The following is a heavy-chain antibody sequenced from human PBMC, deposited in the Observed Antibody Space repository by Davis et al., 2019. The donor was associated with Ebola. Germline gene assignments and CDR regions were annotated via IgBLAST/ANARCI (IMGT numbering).Heavy chain of an antibody. CDR3: ARDPVCSSTSCRYTGENWFDP. Sequence: SVKVSCKASGYTFTSYDINWVRQATGQGLEWMGGIIPIFGTANYAQKFQGRVTITADESTSTAYMELSSLRSEDTAVYYCARDPVCSSTSCRYTGENWFDPWGQGTLVTVSS. V-gene: IGHV1-69*13. CDR1: GYTFTSYD. J-gene: IGHJ5*02. D-gene: IGHD2-2*01. CDR2: IIPIFGTA.